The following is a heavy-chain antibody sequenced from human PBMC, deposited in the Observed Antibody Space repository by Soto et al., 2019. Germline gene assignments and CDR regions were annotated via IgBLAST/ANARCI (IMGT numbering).Heavy chain of an antibody. D-gene: IGHD3-9*01. Sequence: SQTLSLTCTVCGGSISDSNEHWGCIRKSRGQGLEWIGSFHNSGSKHYNPAFKSRATIFVDTSKNQFSLNVTSVIAADTAIYYCAHTLSGSQFNYWGQGLPVTVPS. CDR3: AHTLSGSQFNY. J-gene: IGHJ4*02. CDR2: FHNSGSK. V-gene: IGHV4-39*01. CDR1: GGSISDSNEH.